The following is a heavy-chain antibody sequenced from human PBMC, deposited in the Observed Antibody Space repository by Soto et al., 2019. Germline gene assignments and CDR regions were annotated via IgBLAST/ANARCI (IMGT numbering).Heavy chain of an antibody. V-gene: IGHV1-18*01. CDR3: AIARHELLWFGEVDYYYMDV. Sequence: ASVKVSCKASGYTFTSYGNSWVRHAPGQRHEWMRKISAYNGNTNYAQKLQGRVTMTTDTSTSTAYVELRSLRSDDTAVYYCAIARHELLWFGEVDYYYMDVWGKGTTVTVSS. CDR2: ISAYNGNT. J-gene: IGHJ6*03. CDR1: GYTFTSYG. D-gene: IGHD3-10*01.